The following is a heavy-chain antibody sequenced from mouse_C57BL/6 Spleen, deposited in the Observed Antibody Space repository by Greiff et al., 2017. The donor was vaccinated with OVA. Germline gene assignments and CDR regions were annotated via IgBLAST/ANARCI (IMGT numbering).Heavy chain of an antibody. CDR2: IYPGDGDT. J-gene: IGHJ3*01. CDR1: GYAFSSSW. V-gene: IGHV1-82*01. Sequence: VKLQESGPELVKPGASVKISCKASGYAFSSSWMNWVKQRPGQGLEWIGRIYPGDGDTNYNGKFKGKATLTADKSSSTAYMQLSSLTSEDSAVYFCARDDYGGFAYWGQGTLVTVSA. D-gene: IGHD2-4*01. CDR3: ARDDYGGFAY.